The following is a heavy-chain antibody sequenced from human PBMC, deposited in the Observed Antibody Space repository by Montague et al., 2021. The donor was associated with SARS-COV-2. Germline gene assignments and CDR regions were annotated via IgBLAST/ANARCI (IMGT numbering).Heavy chain of an antibody. CDR2: VDDSGLT. CDR3: AKDGEALAWGTFDI. CDR1: RDSISSHNYF. Sequence: SETLSLTCTVSRDSISSHNYFWAWIRQPPGKGLEWIGSVDDSGLTFYNPSLESRVTISVDTSKKQFSLKVNSVTAADTAVYYCAKDGEALAWGTFDIWGQGTMVTVSS. J-gene: IGHJ3*02. V-gene: IGHV4-39*07. D-gene: IGHD3-16*01.